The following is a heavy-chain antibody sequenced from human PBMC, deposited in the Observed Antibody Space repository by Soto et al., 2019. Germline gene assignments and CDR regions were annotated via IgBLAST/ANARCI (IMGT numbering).Heavy chain of an antibody. CDR1: GYTLTGLA. V-gene: IGHV1-24*01. Sequence: ASVKVSCKVSGYTLTGLAMHWVRQAPGKGLEWMGGFDPEDGETIYAQKFQGRVTMTEDTSTDTAYMELSSLRSEDTAVYYCATDTQQLDYFDYWGQGTLVTVSS. J-gene: IGHJ4*02. CDR2: FDPEDGET. D-gene: IGHD6-13*01. CDR3: ATDTQQLDYFDY.